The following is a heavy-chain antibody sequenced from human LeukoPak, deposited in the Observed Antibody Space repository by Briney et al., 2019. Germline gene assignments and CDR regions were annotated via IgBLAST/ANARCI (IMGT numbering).Heavy chain of an antibody. Sequence: ASVKVSCKASGYTFTSYDINWVRQATGQGLEWMVWMNPNSGNTGYAQKFQGRVTITRNTSISTAYMELSSLRSEDTAVYYCARGPLRGVRQKNWFDPWGQGTLVTVSS. J-gene: IGHJ5*02. D-gene: IGHD3-10*01. CDR3: ARGPLRGVRQKNWFDP. V-gene: IGHV1-8*03. CDR2: MNPNSGNT. CDR1: GYTFTSYD.